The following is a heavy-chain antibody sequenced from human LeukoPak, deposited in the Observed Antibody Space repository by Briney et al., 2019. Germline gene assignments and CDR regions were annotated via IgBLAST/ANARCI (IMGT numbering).Heavy chain of an antibody. CDR1: GLTFSFYM. D-gene: IGHD1-1*01. J-gene: IGHJ4*02. CDR3: ARDDHWNDKPFDL. V-gene: IGHV3-21*01. Sequence: PGGSLSLSCTASGLTFSFYMMNWARQAPGKGLEWVSSISTSSSHIYYADSLKGRFTVSRDNAPSALFLQMNNLTAEDTAVYYCARDDHWNDKPFDLWGQGTLVTVSS. CDR2: ISTSSSHI.